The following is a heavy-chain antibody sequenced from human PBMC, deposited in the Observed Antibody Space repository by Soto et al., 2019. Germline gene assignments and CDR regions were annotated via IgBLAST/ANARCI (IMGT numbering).Heavy chain of an antibody. CDR1: GGTFSSYT. D-gene: IGHD6-13*01. Sequence: GASVKVSCKASGGTFSSYTISWVRQAPGQGLEWMGRIIPILGIANYAQKFQGRVTITADKSTSTAYMELSSLRSEDTAVYYCARDEEAAAGSNWFDPWGQGTLVTVSS. J-gene: IGHJ5*02. CDR2: IIPILGIA. V-gene: IGHV1-69*04. CDR3: ARDEEAAAGSNWFDP.